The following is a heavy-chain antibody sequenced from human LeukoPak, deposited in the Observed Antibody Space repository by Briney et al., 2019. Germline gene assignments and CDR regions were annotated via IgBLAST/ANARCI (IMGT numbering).Heavy chain of an antibody. Sequence: SETLFLTCTVSGGSISSYYWSWIRQPPGKGLEWVGYIYYSGSTNYNPSLKSRVTISVDTSKNQFSLKLSSVTAADTAVYYCARDGHDYGDFRGFDLWGRGTLVTVSS. V-gene: IGHV4-59*01. J-gene: IGHJ2*01. D-gene: IGHD4-17*01. CDR1: GGSISSYY. CDR3: ARDGHDYGDFRGFDL. CDR2: IYYSGST.